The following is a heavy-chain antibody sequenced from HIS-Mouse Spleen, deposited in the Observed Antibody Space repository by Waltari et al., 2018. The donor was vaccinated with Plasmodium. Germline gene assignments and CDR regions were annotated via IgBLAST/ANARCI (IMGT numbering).Heavy chain of an antibody. J-gene: IGHJ4*02. CDR1: GGSFSGYY. D-gene: IGHD3-10*01. V-gene: IGHV4-34*01. Sequence: QVQLQQWGAGLLTPSETLSLTCAVYGGSFSGYYWSWIRQAPGKGLEWIGEINHSGSTNYNPSLKSRVTISVDTSKNQFSLKLSSVTAADTAVYYCASSGSGSYYYWGQGTLVTVSS. CDR3: ASSGSGSYYY. CDR2: INHSGST.